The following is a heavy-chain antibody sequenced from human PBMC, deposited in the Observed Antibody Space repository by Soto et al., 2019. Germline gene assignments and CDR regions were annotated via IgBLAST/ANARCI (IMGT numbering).Heavy chain of an antibody. CDR2: INHSGIT. D-gene: IGHD3-22*01. CDR1: GGSFSGYY. J-gene: IGHJ4*02. V-gene: IGHV4-34*01. CDR3: ARMIVVENYFDY. Sequence: PSETLSLTCAVYGGSFSGYYWSWIRQPPGKGLEWIGEINHSGITNYNPSLKSRVTISVDTSKNQFSLKLSSVTAADTAVYYCARMIVVENYFDYWGQGTLVTVSS.